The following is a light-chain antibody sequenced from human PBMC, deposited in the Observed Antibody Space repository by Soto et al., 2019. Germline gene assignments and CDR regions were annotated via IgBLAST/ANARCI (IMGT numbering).Light chain of an antibody. CDR3: SSYTSSSTRV. V-gene: IGLV2-14*01. Sequence: QSALTQPASVSGSPGQSITISCTGTSSDVGGYNYVSWYQQHPGKAPKLMIYEVSNRPSGVSNRFSGSKSGNTASLTISGLQAEDEAAYYCSSYTSSSTRVFGGGTKLTAL. CDR2: EVS. J-gene: IGLJ3*02. CDR1: SSDVGGYNY.